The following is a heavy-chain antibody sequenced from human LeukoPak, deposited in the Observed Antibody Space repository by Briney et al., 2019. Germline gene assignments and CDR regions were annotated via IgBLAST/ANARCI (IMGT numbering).Heavy chain of an antibody. J-gene: IGHJ4*02. V-gene: IGHV3-23*01. D-gene: IGHD4-17*01. CDR1: GFIFSSYA. Sequence: GGSLRLSCAASGFIFSSYAMSWVRQAPGKGLEWVSGISDQTYYTDSVRGRFTISRDNSKNTLYLQMNSLRAEDTAVYYCAKGQASVTYKYFFDYWGQGTLVTVSS. CDR3: AKGQASVTYKYFFDY. CDR2: ISDQT.